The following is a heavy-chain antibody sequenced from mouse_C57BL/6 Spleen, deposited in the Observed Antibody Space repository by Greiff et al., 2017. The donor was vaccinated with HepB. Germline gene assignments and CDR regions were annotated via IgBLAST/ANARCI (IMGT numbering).Heavy chain of an antibody. J-gene: IGHJ1*03. V-gene: IGHV7-3*01. Sequence: EVKLMESGGGLVQPGGSLSLSCAASGFTFTDYYMSWVRQPPGKALEWLGFIRNKANGYTTEYSASVKGRFTISRDNSQSILYLQMNALGAEDSATYYCASSWYFDVWGTGTTVTVSS. CDR2: IRNKANGYTT. CDR3: ASSWYFDV. CDR1: GFTFTDYY.